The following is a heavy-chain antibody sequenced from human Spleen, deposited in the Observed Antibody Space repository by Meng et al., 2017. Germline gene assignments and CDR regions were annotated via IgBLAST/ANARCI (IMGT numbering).Heavy chain of an antibody. Sequence: GESLKISCAASGFTLSSYWMHWVRQPPGKGLVWVSRMKSDGSSTTYADSVKGRFTISRDNAKNTVYLQMNRLRAEDTAVYYCARDRGWDLPYDLWGQGTLVTVSS. CDR3: ARDRGWDLPYDL. J-gene: IGHJ4*02. CDR2: MKSDGSST. CDR1: GFTLSSYW. V-gene: IGHV3-74*03. D-gene: IGHD1-26*01.